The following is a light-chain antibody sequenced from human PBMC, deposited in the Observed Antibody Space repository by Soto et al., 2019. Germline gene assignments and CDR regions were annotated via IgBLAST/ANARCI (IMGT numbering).Light chain of an antibody. J-gene: IGKJ5*01. CDR3: QQYHHWPIT. Sequence: EIVMTQSPATLSVSPWERATLSCRASQSVSSDLAWYQQKPGQAPRLLIYDASNRATGIPARFSGSGSGTEFTLTISSLQSEDFAVYYCQQYHHWPITFGQGTRLEIK. CDR1: QSVSSD. CDR2: DAS. V-gene: IGKV3D-15*01.